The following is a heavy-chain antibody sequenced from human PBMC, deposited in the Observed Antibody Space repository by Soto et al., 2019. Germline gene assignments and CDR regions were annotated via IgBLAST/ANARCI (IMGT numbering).Heavy chain of an antibody. V-gene: IGHV1-2*02. CDR1: GYPVTAYY. CDR2: INPATGAG. Sequence: QLHLVQSGAVVKKPGASVTVSCSASGYPVTAYYMPWVRQAPGRGLEWMGGINPATGAGKYTQTCQGRGTMTRDASTSTVFMELSGLTSEDTAVFYCARGGGVGVAGSAAFDMWGQGTLVTVSS. J-gene: IGHJ3*02. CDR3: ARGGGVGVAGSAAFDM. D-gene: IGHD3-3*01.